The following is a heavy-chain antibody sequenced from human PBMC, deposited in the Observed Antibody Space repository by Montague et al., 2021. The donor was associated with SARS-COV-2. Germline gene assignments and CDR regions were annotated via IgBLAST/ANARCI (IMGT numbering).Heavy chain of an antibody. Sequence: SETLSLTCLVSGDSVDSFSWSRTRQSPGKGLEWIGSISDSGTTHXXPALKSRAAISTDRSKNEISLRMTSVTAADTAVYSCARHQDLFSTEGVIGFDIWGPGTMVIVSS. CDR3: ARHQDLFSTEGVIGFDI. D-gene: IGHD2-21*01. V-gene: IGHV4-59*08. CDR1: GDSVDSFS. CDR2: ISDSGTT. J-gene: IGHJ3*02.